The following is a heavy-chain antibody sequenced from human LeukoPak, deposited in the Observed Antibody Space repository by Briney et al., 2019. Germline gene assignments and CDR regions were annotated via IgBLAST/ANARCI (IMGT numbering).Heavy chain of an antibody. CDR3: TTEGYCSGGNCYSYDN. CDR1: GFTFSSAW. Sequence: GGSLRLSCAASGFTFSSAWLSWVRQAPGKGLEWVGRIKSKIDGGTTDYAAPVKGRFTISRDDSKNKLYLQTNSLKTEDTALYYCTTEGYCSGGNCYSYDNWGQGTLVTVSS. J-gene: IGHJ4*02. D-gene: IGHD2-15*01. V-gene: IGHV3-15*01. CDR2: IKSKIDGGTT.